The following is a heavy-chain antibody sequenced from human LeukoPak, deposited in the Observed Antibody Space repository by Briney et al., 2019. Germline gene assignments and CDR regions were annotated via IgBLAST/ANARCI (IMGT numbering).Heavy chain of an antibody. V-gene: IGHV4-61*02. D-gene: IGHD3-10*01. CDR3: AREGLNMVRGVIPKEAWGWFDP. J-gene: IGHJ5*02. Sequence: ASETLSLTCTVSGGSISSGSYYWNWIGQPAGKGLEWIGRIYTSGSTNYNPSVKSRVTISVAPSKNQFSLKLSSVTAADTALYYCAREGLNMVRGVIPKEAWGWFDPWGQGTLVTVSS. CDR1: GGSISSGSYY. CDR2: IYTSGST.